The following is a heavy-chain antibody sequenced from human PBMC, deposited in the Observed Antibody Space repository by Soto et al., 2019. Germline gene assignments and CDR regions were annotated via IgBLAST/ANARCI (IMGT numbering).Heavy chain of an antibody. J-gene: IGHJ4*02. V-gene: IGHV4-59*01. CDR1: GGSISSYY. Sequence: SETLSLTCTVSGGSISSYYWSWIRQPPGKGLECIGYIYYSGSTNYNPSLKSRVTISVDTSKNQFSLKLSSVTAADTAVYYCARARYGDPYYFDYWGQGTLVTVSS. D-gene: IGHD4-17*01. CDR2: IYYSGST. CDR3: ARARYGDPYYFDY.